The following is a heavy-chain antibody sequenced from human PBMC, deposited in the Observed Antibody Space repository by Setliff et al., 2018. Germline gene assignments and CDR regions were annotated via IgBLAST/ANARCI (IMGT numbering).Heavy chain of an antibody. CDR2: IKPNGGDT. CDR1: GYPFVGYF. D-gene: IGHD3-22*01. CDR3: AKGGGSYCADSGCPPYLFDP. J-gene: IGHJ5*02. V-gene: IGHV1-2*02. Sequence: ASVKVSCKTSGYPFVGYFIYWMRQAPGQGLEWMGWIKPNGGDTQYAQKFQGRATMTRDTSINTAYLDLRSLSSDDTAIYYCAKGGGSYCADSGCPPYLFDPWGQGTLVTVSS.